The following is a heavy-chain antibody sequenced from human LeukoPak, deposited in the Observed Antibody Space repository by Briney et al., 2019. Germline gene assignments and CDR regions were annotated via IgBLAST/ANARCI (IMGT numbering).Heavy chain of an antibody. D-gene: IGHD5-18*01. CDR2: IYYSGST. J-gene: IGHJ4*02. CDR3: ARVSRIQLWTTFDY. V-gene: IGHV4-59*01. CDR1: GGSISSYY. Sequence: SETLSLTCTVSGGSISSYYWSWIRQPPGEGLEWIGYIYYSGSTNYNPSLKSRVTISVDTSKNQFSLKLSSVTAADTAVYYCARVSRIQLWTTFDYWGQGTLVTVSS.